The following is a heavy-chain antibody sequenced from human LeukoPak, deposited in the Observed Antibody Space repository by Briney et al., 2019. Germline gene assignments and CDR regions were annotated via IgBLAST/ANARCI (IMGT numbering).Heavy chain of an antibody. CDR3: ARSDILTYRGNDCYSLFDS. J-gene: IGHJ4*02. Sequence: PSQTLSLTCTVSGGSISSDGHYWSWIRQHPGKGLEWIGYISYSGGTYYKPSLKGRISISIDTSKSQFSLKLSSVTAADTAMYYCARSDILTYRGNDCYSLFDSWGQGTLVTVSS. D-gene: IGHD2-21*02. V-gene: IGHV4-31*03. CDR1: GGSISSDGHY. CDR2: ISYSGGT.